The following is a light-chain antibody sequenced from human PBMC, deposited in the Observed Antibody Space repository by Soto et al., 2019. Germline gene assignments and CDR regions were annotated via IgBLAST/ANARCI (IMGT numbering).Light chain of an antibody. J-gene: IGKJ4*02. CDR3: QPFVNLLT. V-gene: IGKV3-20*01. CDR1: QSVTNSF. Sequence: EIVLTQSPATLSLSPGERATLSCRASQSVTNSFLAWYQQKPGQAPRLLIYGASSRATGVPDRFSGGGSGTDFTLTICRLEPEYFAVYYGQPFVNLLT. CDR2: GAS.